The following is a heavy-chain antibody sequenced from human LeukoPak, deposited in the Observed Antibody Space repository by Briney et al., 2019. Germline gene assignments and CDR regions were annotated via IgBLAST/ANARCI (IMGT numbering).Heavy chain of an antibody. J-gene: IGHJ4*02. CDR1: GFTFSSYS. CDR3: AKDLRPYYDSSGYAVY. D-gene: IGHD3-22*01. V-gene: IGHV3-21*04. CDR2: ISSSSSYI. Sequence: GGSLRLSCAASGFTFSSYSMNWVRQARGKGLEWVSSISSSSSYIYYADSVKGRFTISRDNSKNTLYLQMNSLRAEDTAVYYYAKDLRPYYDSSGYAVYWGQGTLVTVSS.